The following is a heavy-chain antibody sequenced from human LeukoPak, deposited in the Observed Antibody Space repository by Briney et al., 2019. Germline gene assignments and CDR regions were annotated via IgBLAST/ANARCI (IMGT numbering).Heavy chain of an antibody. Sequence: ASVKVSCKASGYTSTSYYMHWVRQAPGQGLEWMGWINPNSGGTNYAQKVQGRVTMTRDTSISTVYMELSRLTSDDTAVFYCARRYYGALTGYYPFDHWGQGTLVTVSS. J-gene: IGHJ4*02. CDR1: GYTSTSYY. CDR3: ARRYYGALTGYYPFDH. CDR2: INPNSGGT. V-gene: IGHV1-2*02. D-gene: IGHD3-9*01.